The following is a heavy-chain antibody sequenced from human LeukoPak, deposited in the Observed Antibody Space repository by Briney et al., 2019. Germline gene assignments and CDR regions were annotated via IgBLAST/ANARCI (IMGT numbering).Heavy chain of an antibody. V-gene: IGHV1-18*01. Sequence: ASVKVSCKASGYTFTSYGISWVRQAPGQGLEWMGWISAYNGNTNYAQKLQGRVSMTTDTSTSTAYMELRSLRSDDTAVYYCARAGSSSWYSVSYFDYWGQGTLVTVSS. D-gene: IGHD6-13*01. CDR2: ISAYNGNT. J-gene: IGHJ4*02. CDR1: GYTFTSYG. CDR3: ARAGSSSWYSVSYFDY.